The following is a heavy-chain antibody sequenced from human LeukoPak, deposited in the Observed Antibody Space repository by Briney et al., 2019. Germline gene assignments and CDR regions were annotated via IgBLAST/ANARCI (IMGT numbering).Heavy chain of an antibody. J-gene: IGHJ4*02. CDR3: AKDSDYYGSGSYPDLFYIDF. Sequence: GGSLRLSCAASGFTFNTYGMHWVHQAPGKGLEWVAFIRYDESNKYYAESVEGRFTISRDDSKNTVYLQMKSLGPEDTAMYYCAKDSDYYGSGSYPDLFYIDFWGQGALVTVSS. V-gene: IGHV3-30*02. D-gene: IGHD3-10*01. CDR2: IRYDESNK. CDR1: GFTFNTYG.